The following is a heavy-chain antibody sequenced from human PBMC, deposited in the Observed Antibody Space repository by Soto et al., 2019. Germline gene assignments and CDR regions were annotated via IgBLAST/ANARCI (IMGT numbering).Heavy chain of an antibody. CDR1: GVTFSRYS. CDR3: ATFQRGYSGYDFIY. J-gene: IGHJ4*02. V-gene: IGHV1-69*13. Sequence: SLKVSCTASGVTFSRYSIRWVLQAPVQGLEWMGWIIPIFGRANYAQKFQGRVTITADESTSTAYMELSSLRSEDKAVYYCATFQRGYSGYDFIYWGQGTLVTVSS. CDR2: IIPIFGRA. D-gene: IGHD5-12*01.